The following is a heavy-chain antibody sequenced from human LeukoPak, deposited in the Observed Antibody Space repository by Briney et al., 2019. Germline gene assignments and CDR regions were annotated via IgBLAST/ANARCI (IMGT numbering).Heavy chain of an antibody. CDR3: AKDQSRYCSSTSCYPFDY. CDR2: ISGSGDNT. D-gene: IGHD2-2*01. V-gene: IGHV3-23*01. CDR1: GFTFSSYA. J-gene: IGHJ4*02. Sequence: GGSLRLSCAASGFTFSSYAMSWVRQAPGKGLEWVSGISGSGDNTYYADSVKGRFTISRDNSKNTLYVQVNSLGTEDTAAYYCAKDQSRYCSSTSCYPFDYWGQGTLVTVSS.